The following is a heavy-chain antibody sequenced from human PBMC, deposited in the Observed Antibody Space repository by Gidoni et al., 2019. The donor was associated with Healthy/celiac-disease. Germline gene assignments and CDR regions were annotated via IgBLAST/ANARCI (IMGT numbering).Heavy chain of an antibody. CDR1: GFSLSTSGVG. D-gene: IGHD3-10*01. CDR2: LYWDDDK. V-gene: IGHV2-5*02. J-gene: IGHJ6*02. Sequence: QITLKESGPTLVKPTQTLTLTCTFSGFSLSTSGVGVGWIRQPPGKALEWLALLYWDDDKRYSPSLKSRLTITKDTSKNQVVLTMTNTDPVDTATYYCAHRRYGSGSYYYGMDVWGQGTTVTVSS. CDR3: AHRRYGSGSYYYGMDV.